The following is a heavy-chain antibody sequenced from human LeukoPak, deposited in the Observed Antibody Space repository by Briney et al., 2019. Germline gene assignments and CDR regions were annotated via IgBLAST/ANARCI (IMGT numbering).Heavy chain of an antibody. D-gene: IGHD3-10*01. CDR2: IYYSGGT. V-gene: IGHV4-30-4*01. Sequence: SETLSLTCTVSGGSISSNDYYWSWIRQPPGKGLEWIGYIYYSGGTYYNPSLKSRLTISADASKNQFSLKLRSVTAADTAVYYCARETHDPTMVRGVVDYWGRGTLVTVSS. J-gene: IGHJ4*02. CDR3: ARETHDPTMVRGVVDY. CDR1: GGSISSNDYY.